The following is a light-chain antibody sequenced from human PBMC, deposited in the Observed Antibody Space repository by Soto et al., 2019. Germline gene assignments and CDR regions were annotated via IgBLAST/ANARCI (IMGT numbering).Light chain of an antibody. CDR2: SAS. J-gene: IGKJ1*01. CDR3: QQANSFPPT. Sequence: DLPMTQSPSSVSASVGDRVTITCRASQGISSWLVWYQQKPGKAPKALIYSASSLQSGVPSRFSGSGSGTDFTLTISSLQPEDFATYYCQQANSFPPTFGQGTKVEIK. CDR1: QGISSW. V-gene: IGKV1-12*01.